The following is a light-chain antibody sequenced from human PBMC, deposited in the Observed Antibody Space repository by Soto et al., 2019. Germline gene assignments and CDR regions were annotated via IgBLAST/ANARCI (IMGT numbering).Light chain of an antibody. CDR1: QSISRY. J-gene: IGKJ1*01. V-gene: IGKV1-39*01. Sequence: DIQMTQSPSSLSASVGDRVTINCRASQSISRYLNWYQYIPGKAPRLLIYAASNLQSGVPSRFSGSGSGTDFTLTISGLQREDFATYYCQQSYNLPRTFGQGTKVDIK. CDR2: AAS. CDR3: QQSYNLPRT.